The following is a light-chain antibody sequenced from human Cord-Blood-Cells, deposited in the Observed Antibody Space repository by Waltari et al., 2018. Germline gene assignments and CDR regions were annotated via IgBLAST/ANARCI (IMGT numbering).Light chain of an antibody. CDR1: QSVSSN. CDR3: QQYNNWPPYI. V-gene: IGKV3-15*01. CDR2: GAS. J-gene: IGKJ2*01. Sequence: EIVMTQSPATMSVSPRERATLSCRASQSVSSNLAWYQQQPGQAPTLLIYGASTRATGIPARFSGSGSGTEFTLTISSLQSEDFAVYYCQQYNNWPPYIFGQGTKLEIK.